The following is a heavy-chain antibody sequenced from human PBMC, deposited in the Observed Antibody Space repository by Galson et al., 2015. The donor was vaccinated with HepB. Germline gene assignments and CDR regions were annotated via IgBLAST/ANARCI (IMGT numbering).Heavy chain of an antibody. D-gene: IGHD2-21*02. V-gene: IGHV3-48*04. CDR3: VRDLGRVTAIPFH. J-gene: IGHJ1*01. CDR1: GFTFSRHT. Sequence: SLRLSCAASGFTFSRHTMSWVRQTPGKGLQWVSYISTNGVTIHYADSVKGRFTIARDNAKDAVFLQMNSLRGEDTAVYYCVRDLGRVTAIPFHWGQGTLVTVSS. CDR2: ISTNGVTI.